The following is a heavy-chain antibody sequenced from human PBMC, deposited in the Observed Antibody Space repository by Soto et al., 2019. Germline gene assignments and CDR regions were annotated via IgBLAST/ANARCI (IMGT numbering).Heavy chain of an antibody. CDR3: AMTVIAPSPYLDH. Sequence: QVQLQESGPGLVKPSETLSLTCSVSGDSISRKYWSWLRQPAGGGRGGIGRIYTTGATNYNSSLKSRVSMSVDTSKTQFSLRLTSVTAADTAVYFCAMTVIAPSPYLDHWGQGLLVTVSS. J-gene: IGHJ4*02. CDR1: GDSISRKY. V-gene: IGHV4-4*07. D-gene: IGHD4-17*01. CDR2: IYTTGAT.